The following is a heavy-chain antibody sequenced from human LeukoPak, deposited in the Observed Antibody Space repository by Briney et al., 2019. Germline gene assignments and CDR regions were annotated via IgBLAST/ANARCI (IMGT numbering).Heavy chain of an antibody. CDR2: IYSSGST. J-gene: IGHJ4*02. Sequence: SETLSLTCTVSGASISNYYWTWIRHPPGPGLEWIGYIYSSGSTNYNPSLKSRVTMSVDTSKNQFSLNVSSVTPADTAVYYCARSGTAAGRRDYWVRGTLVTVSS. V-gene: IGHV4-59*01. CDR3: ARSGTAAGRRDY. D-gene: IGHD6-13*01. CDR1: GASISNYY.